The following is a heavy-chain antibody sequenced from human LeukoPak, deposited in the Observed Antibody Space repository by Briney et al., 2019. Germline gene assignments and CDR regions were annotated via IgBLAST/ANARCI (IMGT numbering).Heavy chain of an antibody. J-gene: IGHJ6*02. CDR1: GFTFSSYA. V-gene: IGHV3-30-3*01. CDR2: ISYDGSNK. D-gene: IGHD2-2*01. CDR3: ARERGYIVVVPAAMYGMDV. Sequence: GGSLRLSCAASGFTFSSYAMHWVRQAPGKGLEWVAVISYDGSNKYYADSVKGRFTISRDNSKNTLYLQMNSLRAEDTAVYYCARERGYIVVVPAAMYGMDVWGQGTTVTVSS.